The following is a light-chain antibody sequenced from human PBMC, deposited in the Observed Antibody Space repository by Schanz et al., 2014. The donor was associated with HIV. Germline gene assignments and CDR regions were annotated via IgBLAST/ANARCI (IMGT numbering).Light chain of an antibody. Sequence: QSALTQPASVSGSPGQSITISCTGTSSDVGGYNYVSWYQQAPGTAPKLIIYEVYNRPSGVPDRFSGSKSGNTASLTISGLQAEDEGQYYCCSYADRNIVLFGGGTKLTVL. CDR1: SSDVGGYNY. J-gene: IGLJ2*01. CDR2: EVY. CDR3: CSYADRNIVL. V-gene: IGLV2-14*01.